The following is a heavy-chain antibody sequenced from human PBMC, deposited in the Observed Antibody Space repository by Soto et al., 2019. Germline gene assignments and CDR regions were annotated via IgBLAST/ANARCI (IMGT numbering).Heavy chain of an antibody. CDR2: INHSGST. J-gene: IGHJ5*02. CDR3: ARGALLLWFGELFPTGNWFDP. Sequence: SETLSLTCAFYGGSFSGYYWSWIRQPPGKGLEWIGEINHSGSTNYNPSLKSRVTISVDTSKNQFSLKLSSVTAADTAEYYCARGALLLWFGELFPTGNWFDPWGQGTLVTVSS. V-gene: IGHV4-34*01. D-gene: IGHD3-10*01. CDR1: GGSFSGYY.